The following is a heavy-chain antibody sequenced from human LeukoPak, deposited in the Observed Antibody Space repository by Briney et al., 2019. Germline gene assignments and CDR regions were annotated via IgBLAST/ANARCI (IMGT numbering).Heavy chain of an antibody. Sequence: PGGSLRLSCAASGFTFSSYAMSWVRQAPGKGLEWVSAISGSGGSTYYADSVKGRFTISRDNSKNTLYLQMNSLRAEDTAVYYCAREGYCSGGSCYSYAFDIWGQGTMVTVSS. J-gene: IGHJ3*02. CDR1: GFTFSSYA. V-gene: IGHV3-23*01. D-gene: IGHD2-15*01. CDR3: AREGYCSGGSCYSYAFDI. CDR2: ISGSGGST.